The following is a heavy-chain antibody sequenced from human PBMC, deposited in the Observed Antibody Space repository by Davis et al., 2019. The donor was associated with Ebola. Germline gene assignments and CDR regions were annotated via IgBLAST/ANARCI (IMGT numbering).Heavy chain of an antibody. CDR3: ARAGYCSGGSCYAVYYYYYYGMDV. CDR2: IIPILGIA. V-gene: IGHV1-18*01. D-gene: IGHD2-15*01. CDR1: GYTFTSYG. Sequence: ASVKVSCKASGYTFTSYGISWVRQAPGQGLEWMGRIIPILGIANYAQKLQGRVTMTTDTSTSTAYMELRSLRSDDTAVYYCARAGYCSGGSCYAVYYYYYYGMDVWGQGTTVTVSS. J-gene: IGHJ6*02.